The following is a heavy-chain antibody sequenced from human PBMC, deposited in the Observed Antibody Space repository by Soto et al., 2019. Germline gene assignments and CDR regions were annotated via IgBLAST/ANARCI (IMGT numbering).Heavy chain of an antibody. CDR1: GFTFSSYW. V-gene: IGHV3-74*01. J-gene: IGHJ6*03. D-gene: IGHD3-10*01. CDR2: INSDGSST. Sequence: PGGSLRLSCAASGFTFSSYWMHWVRQAPGKGLVWVSRINSDGSSTSYADSVKGRFTISRDNAKNTLYLQMNSLRAADTAVYYGARDSVLLWFGDGGSPDMDVWGKGTTFTVSS. CDR3: ARDSVLLWFGDGGSPDMDV.